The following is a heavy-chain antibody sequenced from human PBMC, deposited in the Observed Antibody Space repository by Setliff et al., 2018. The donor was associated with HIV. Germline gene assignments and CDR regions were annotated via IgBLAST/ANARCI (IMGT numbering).Heavy chain of an antibody. V-gene: IGHV1-24*01. CDR1: GYTLTKLS. J-gene: IGHJ4*02. D-gene: IGHD3-3*01. Sequence: SVQVSCKVSGYTLTKLSIHWVRQGPGKGLGWMGGFDPEDGETIYAQMFQGRVTMTEDTSIDTAYMRMSSLRSEDTAVYYCATRPRDDFWSGFDYWGRGTLVTVSS. CDR3: ATRPRDDFWSGFDY. CDR2: FDPEDGET.